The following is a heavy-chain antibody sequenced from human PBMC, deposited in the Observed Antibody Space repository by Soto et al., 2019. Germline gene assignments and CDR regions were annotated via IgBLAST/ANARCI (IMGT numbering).Heavy chain of an antibody. CDR3: ARGDGDRYDGNGYLGRH. V-gene: IGHV3-74*01. Sequence: EVQLVESGGGLVQPGESLTLSCAASGFPFSSYWMHWVRQAPGKGLVWVSRIKSDGSGTYYADSVQDRFTISRDNARNTLFRHMNRLRVEGTAVYFCARGDGDRYDGNGYLGRHWGQGTLVTVSS. CDR2: IKSDGSGT. CDR1: GFPFSSYW. D-gene: IGHD3-22*01. J-gene: IGHJ4*02.